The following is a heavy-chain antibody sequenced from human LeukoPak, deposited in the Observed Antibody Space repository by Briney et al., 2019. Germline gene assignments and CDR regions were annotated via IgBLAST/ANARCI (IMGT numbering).Heavy chain of an antibody. V-gene: IGHV4-4*07. D-gene: IGHD2-2*01. Sequence: PSETLSLTCTVSGGSMTNYYWHWIRQPAGKGLEGIGPIYGNGNTDFTPSLNSRVTISLDKSQNQFSLKLNSVTAADPAVYYCARGGSSSWYPLMKWGQGTLVTVSS. CDR1: GGSMTNYY. CDR2: IYGNGNT. J-gene: IGHJ4*02. CDR3: ARGGSSSWYPLMK.